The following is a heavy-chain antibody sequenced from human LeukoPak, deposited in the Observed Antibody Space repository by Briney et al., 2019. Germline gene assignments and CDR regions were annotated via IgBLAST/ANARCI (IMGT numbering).Heavy chain of an antibody. D-gene: IGHD1-26*01. CDR1: GFTFSSYW. CDR2: INSDGSST. J-gene: IGHJ4*02. Sequence: GGSLRLSCEGSGFTFSSYWMHWVRQAPGKGLVWVSRINSDGSSTSYADSVKGRFTISRDNAKNTLYLQMNSLRAEDTAVYYCARGPIVGATIGGDYWGQGTLVTVSS. V-gene: IGHV3-74*01. CDR3: ARGPIVGATIGGDY.